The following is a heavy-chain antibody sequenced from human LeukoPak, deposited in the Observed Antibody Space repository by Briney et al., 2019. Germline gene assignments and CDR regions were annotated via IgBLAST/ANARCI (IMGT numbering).Heavy chain of an antibody. J-gene: IGHJ5*02. Sequence: SETQSLTCTVSGGSISSSSYYWGWIRQPPGKGLEWIVSIYYSGSTYYNPSLKSRVTISVDTSKNQFSLKLSSVTAADTAVYYCARWRGRIEYNWFDPWGQGTLVTVSS. CDR2: IYYSGST. D-gene: IGHD2-15*01. CDR1: GGSISSSSYY. V-gene: IGHV4-39*01. CDR3: ARWRGRIEYNWFDP.